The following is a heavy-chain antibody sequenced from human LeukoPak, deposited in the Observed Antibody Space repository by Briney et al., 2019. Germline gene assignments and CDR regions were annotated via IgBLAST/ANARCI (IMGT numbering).Heavy chain of an antibody. V-gene: IGHV1-2*02. Sequence: ASVKVSCKAPGYTFTGYYMHWVRQAPGQGLEWMGWINPNSGGTNYAQKFQGRVTMTRDTSISTAYMELSRLRSDDTAVYYCARVGGWYEDYFDYWGQGTLVTVSS. CDR3: ARVGGWYEDYFDY. J-gene: IGHJ4*02. CDR2: INPNSGGT. CDR1: GYTFTGYY. D-gene: IGHD6-19*01.